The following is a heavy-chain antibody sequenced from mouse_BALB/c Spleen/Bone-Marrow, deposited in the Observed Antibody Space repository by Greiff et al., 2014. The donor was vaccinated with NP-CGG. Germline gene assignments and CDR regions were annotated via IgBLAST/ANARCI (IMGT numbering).Heavy chain of an antibody. Sequence: VQLQQPGAEIVRPGALVKLSCKASGFNIKDYYMQWVKQRPEQGLEWIGWIDPENGNTIYDPKFQGKASITADTSSNTAYLQLSSLTSGDTAVYYCARGDGYAMDYWGQGTSVTVSS. V-gene: IGHV14-1*02. CDR1: GFNIKDYY. J-gene: IGHJ4*01. CDR2: IDPENGNT. CDR3: ARGDGYAMDY.